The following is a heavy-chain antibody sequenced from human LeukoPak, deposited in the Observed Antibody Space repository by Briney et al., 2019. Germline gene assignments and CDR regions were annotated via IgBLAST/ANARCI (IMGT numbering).Heavy chain of an antibody. Sequence: SETLSLTCTVSGGSISSSSYYWGWIRQPPGKGLEWIGSIYYSGSTYYNPSLKSRVTISVDTSKNQFSLKLSSVTAADTAVYYCARQHGSGTDPDCWGQGTLVTVSS. CDR1: GGSISSSSYY. CDR2: IYYSGST. D-gene: IGHD3-10*01. V-gene: IGHV4-39*01. CDR3: ARQHGSGTDPDC. J-gene: IGHJ4*02.